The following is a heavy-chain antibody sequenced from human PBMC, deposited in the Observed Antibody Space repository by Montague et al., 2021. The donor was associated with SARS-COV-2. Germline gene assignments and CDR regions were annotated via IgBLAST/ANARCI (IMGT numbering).Heavy chain of an antibody. D-gene: IGHD4-23*01. CDR1: GGSISSGGYY. V-gene: IGHV4-31*03. CDR2: IYYSGST. Sequence: TLSLTCTVSGGSISSGGYYWSWIRQHPGKGLEWIGYIYYSGSTYYNPSLKSRVTISVDTSKNQFSLKLSSVTAVDTAVYYCARAEGGYGGSWFDPWGQGTLVTVSS. CDR3: ARAEGGYGGSWFDP. J-gene: IGHJ5*02.